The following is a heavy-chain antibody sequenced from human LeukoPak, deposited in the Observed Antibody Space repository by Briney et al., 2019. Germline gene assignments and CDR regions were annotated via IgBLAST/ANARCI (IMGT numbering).Heavy chain of an antibody. V-gene: IGHV3-23*01. D-gene: IGHD3-10*01. CDR2: ICKSGGST. CDR3: ARKKYGSGSLDY. J-gene: IGHJ4*02. CDR1: GFTFSNYA. Sequence: PGGSLRLSCAGSGFTFSNYAMSWVRQAPGRGLEWVSAICKSGGSTYYADSVRGRFTISRENARNSLYLQMNSLRAGDTAVYYCARKKYGSGSLDYWGQGTLVTVSS.